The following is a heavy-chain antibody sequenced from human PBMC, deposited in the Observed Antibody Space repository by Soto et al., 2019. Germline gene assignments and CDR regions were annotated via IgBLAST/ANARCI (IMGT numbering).Heavy chain of an antibody. Sequence: QVQLVQSGAEMKKPGASVRVSCKTSGDTFGTSGFHWLRQAPGQGLEWMGWISAYNGNTYYIQKLQGRVTMTTDTSTSTAYMELGSLKSDDTAVYFCARDELLVVPSTLDIWGQGTMVTVSS. CDR2: ISAYNGNT. CDR3: ARDELLVVPSTLDI. V-gene: IGHV1-18*01. J-gene: IGHJ3*02. CDR1: GDTFGTSG. D-gene: IGHD1-7*01.